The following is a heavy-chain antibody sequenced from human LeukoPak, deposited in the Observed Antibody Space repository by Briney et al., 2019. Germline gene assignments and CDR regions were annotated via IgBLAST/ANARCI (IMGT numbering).Heavy chain of an antibody. CDR1: GFTFSTYR. J-gene: IGHJ6*01. CDR2: ISSSSTYI. CDR3: ARDQGGYYDSSGYYLDYYYYGMDV. D-gene: IGHD3-22*01. V-gene: IGHV3-21*01. Sequence: PGGSLRLSCAASGFTFSTYRMNWVRQAPGKGLEWVSSISSSSTYIFYADSVKGRFTISRDNAKNSLYLQMNSLRAEDTAVYYCARDQGGYYDSSGYYLDYYYYGMDVWGQGTTVTVSS.